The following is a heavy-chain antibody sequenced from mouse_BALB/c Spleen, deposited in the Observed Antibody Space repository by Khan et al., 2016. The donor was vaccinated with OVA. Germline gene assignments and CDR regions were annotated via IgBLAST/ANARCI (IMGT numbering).Heavy chain of an antibody. V-gene: IGHV5-4*02. CDR3: ARGGYGAFAF. CDR1: GFTFSDYY. Sequence: EVELVESGGGLVKPGGSLKLSCAASGFTFSDYYMYWVRQTPEKRLEWVATISDGGSYTYYPDSVKGRFTISRDNAKNNLYLQMSSLKSGDTAMYYCARGGYGAFAFWGQGTLVTVSA. J-gene: IGHJ3*01. CDR2: ISDGGSYT. D-gene: IGHD2-14*01.